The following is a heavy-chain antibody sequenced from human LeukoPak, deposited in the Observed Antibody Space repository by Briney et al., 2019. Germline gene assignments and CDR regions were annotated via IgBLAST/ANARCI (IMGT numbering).Heavy chain of an antibody. J-gene: IGHJ4*02. CDR2: INHSGST. CDR1: GGTFSGYY. Sequence: SETLSLTCAVYGGTFSGYYWSWIRHPPGKGLEWIGEINHSGSTNYNPSLKSRVTISVDTSKNQFSLKLSSVTAADTAVYYCARGYSGYDPVDYFDYWGQGTLVTVSS. D-gene: IGHD5-12*01. V-gene: IGHV4-34*01. CDR3: ARGYSGYDPVDYFDY.